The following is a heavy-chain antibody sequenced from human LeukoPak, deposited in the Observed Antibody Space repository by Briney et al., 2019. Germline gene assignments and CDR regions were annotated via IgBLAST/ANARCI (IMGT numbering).Heavy chain of an antibody. Sequence: ASVTVSCKVSGYTLTELSMHWARQAPGKGLEWMGGFDPEDGETIYAQKFQGRVTMTEDTSTDTAYMELSSLRSEDTAVYYCATEALVGATTSLDYWGQGTLVTVSS. J-gene: IGHJ4*02. V-gene: IGHV1-24*01. D-gene: IGHD1-26*01. CDR2: FDPEDGET. CDR3: ATEALVGATTSLDY. CDR1: GYTLTELS.